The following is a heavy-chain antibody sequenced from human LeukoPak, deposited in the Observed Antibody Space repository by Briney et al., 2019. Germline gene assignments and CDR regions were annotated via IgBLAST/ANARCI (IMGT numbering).Heavy chain of an antibody. D-gene: IGHD3-16*02. CDR1: GYTFTGYY. CDR3: ARDIWSGYVGGSYRVNCFDP. Sequence: EASVNVSCLASGYTFTGYYVHWVRQAPGQGLEWMGWINPNFGVTNYAQKFQGRVTLTRDTSINTAYMELSSLSFDDTAVYYCARDIWSGYVGGSYRVNCFDPWGQGTLVTVSS. J-gene: IGHJ5*02. V-gene: IGHV1-2*02. CDR2: INPNFGVT.